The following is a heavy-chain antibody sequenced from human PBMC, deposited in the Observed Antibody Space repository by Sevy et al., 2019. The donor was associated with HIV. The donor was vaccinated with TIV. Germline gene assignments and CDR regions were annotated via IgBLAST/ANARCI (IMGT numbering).Heavy chain of an antibody. CDR1: GFTFSANW. CDR3: AHETFGRFES. Sequence: GGSLRLSCAASGFTFSANWMNWARQAPGKGLEWVANIKGDGSDKHYVDSVEGRFTISRDNAKNLLYLQMNSLRVDDTAVYYCAHETFGRFESWGQGTLVTVSS. CDR2: IKGDGSDK. V-gene: IGHV3-7*01. D-gene: IGHD3-16*01. J-gene: IGHJ4*02.